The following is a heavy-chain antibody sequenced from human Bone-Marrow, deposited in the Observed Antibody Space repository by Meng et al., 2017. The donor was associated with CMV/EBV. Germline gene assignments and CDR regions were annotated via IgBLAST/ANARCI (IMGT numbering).Heavy chain of an antibody. J-gene: IGHJ6*02. V-gene: IGHV3-23*01. CDR2: ISGSGGST. CDR1: GFTFSSHA. D-gene: IGHD3-10*01. Sequence: GESLKISCAASGFTFSSHAMSWVRQAPGKGLEWVSAISGSGGSTYYADPVKGRFTISRDNSKNTLYLQMNSLRAEDTAVYYCSKAPPLVWYGMAVWGRGHTV. CDR3: SKAPPLVWYGMAV.